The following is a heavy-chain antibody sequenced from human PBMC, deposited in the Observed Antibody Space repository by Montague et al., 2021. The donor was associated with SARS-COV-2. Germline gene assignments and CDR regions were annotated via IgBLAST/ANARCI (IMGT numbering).Heavy chain of an antibody. D-gene: IGHD5-12*01. CDR3: ARRGRKLLPVATTIGGFDI. Sequence: SETLSLTCTVSGGSISSNNYYWDWIRQPPGKGLEWIGSIYDSGSTYCNPSLKSRVTISVDTSKNHFSLKLNSVTAADTAVYYCARRGRKLLPVATTIGGFDIWGQGTMVTASS. J-gene: IGHJ3*02. CDR1: GGSISSNNYY. CDR2: IYDSGST. V-gene: IGHV4-39*02.